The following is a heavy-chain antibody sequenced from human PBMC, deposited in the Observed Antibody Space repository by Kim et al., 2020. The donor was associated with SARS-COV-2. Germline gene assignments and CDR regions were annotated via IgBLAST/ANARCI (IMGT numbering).Heavy chain of an antibody. V-gene: IGHV3-15*01. CDR3: TTGHGGYDFWSGYYEHYYYGMDV. CDR1: GFTFSNAW. D-gene: IGHD3-3*01. J-gene: IGHJ6*02. CDR2: IKSKTDGGTT. Sequence: GGSLRLSCAASGFTFSNAWMSWVRQAPGKGLEWVGRIKSKTDGGTTDYAAPVKGRFTISRDDSKNTLYLQMNSLKTEDTAVYYCTTGHGGYDFWSGYYEHYYYGMDVWGQGTTVPVSS.